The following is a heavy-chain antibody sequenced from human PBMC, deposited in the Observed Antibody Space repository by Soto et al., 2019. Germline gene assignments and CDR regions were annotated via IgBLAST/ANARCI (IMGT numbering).Heavy chain of an antibody. Sequence: FELLCLTCTVSGGSVIGVNSNWNWVRQPPGKGLEWIACIFYSGSTHYDPSLKSRVSISMDAAKKQFSLNMNSLTAADTAVYYCLMGPGGYWGTGTLVTVS. CDR3: LMGPGGY. CDR2: IFYSGST. CDR1: GGSVIGVNSN. J-gene: IGHJ4*02. V-gene: IGHV4-61*01. D-gene: IGHD3-16*01.